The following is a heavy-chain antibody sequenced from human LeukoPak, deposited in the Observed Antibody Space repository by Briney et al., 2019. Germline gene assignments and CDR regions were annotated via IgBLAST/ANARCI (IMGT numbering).Heavy chain of an antibody. Sequence: GESLKISCKASGYSFTSNWIGWVRQMPGKGLECLGIIYPGDSDTRYSPSFQGQVTISVDKSITTAYPHWSSLKASDTAMYYCARGANGGAFDIWGHGTLVTVSP. V-gene: IGHV5-51*01. J-gene: IGHJ3*02. CDR3: ARGANGGAFDI. CDR1: GYSFTSNW. CDR2: IYPGDSDT. D-gene: IGHD4-23*01.